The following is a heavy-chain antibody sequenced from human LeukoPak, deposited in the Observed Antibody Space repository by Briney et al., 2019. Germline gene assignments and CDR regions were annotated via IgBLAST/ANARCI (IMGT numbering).Heavy chain of an antibody. V-gene: IGHV3-53*01. CDR3: ARAGDSSGYHFDY. CDR1: GFTVSSNY. Sequence: PGGSLRLSCAASGFTVSSNYMSWVRQAPGKGLEWVSVIYSGGSTYYADSVKGRFTISRDNSKNTLYLQMNSLRAEDTAVYYCARAGDSSGYHFDYWGQGTLVTVSS. J-gene: IGHJ4*02. D-gene: IGHD3-22*01. CDR2: IYSGGST.